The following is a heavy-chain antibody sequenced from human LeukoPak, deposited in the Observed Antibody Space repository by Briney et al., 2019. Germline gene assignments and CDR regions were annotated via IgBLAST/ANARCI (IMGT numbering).Heavy chain of an antibody. V-gene: IGHV3-30*02. Sequence: GGSLTLSCAASGFTFSSFGMHWVRQAPGKGLEWVAFIRYGGSNKYYADYVKGRFTISRDNSKNTLYLQMNSLRAEDTAAYYCAKDGITYYDFWSGYYTPYYFDYWGQGTLVTVSS. CDR2: IRYGGSNK. J-gene: IGHJ4*02. CDR1: GFTFSSFG. D-gene: IGHD3-3*01. CDR3: AKDGITYYDFWSGYYTPYYFDY.